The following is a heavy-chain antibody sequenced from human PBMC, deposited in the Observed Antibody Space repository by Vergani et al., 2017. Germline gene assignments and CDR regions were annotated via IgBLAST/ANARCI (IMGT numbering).Heavy chain of an antibody. V-gene: IGHV3-30-3*01. CDR1: GFTFSSYA. J-gene: IGHJ4*02. CDR2: ISYDGSNK. D-gene: IGHD6-19*01. Sequence: QVQLVESGGGVVQPGRSLRLSCAASGFTFSSYAMHWVRQAPGKGLEWVAVISYDGSNKYYADSVKGRFTISRDNSKNTLYLQMNSLRAEDTAVYYCARDPMAGTYFDYWGQGTLVTGSS. CDR3: ARDPMAGTYFDY.